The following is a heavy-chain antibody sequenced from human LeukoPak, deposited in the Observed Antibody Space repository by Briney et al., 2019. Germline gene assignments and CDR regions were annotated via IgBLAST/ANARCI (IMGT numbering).Heavy chain of an antibody. CDR1: GFSFSDYA. Sequence: GGSLRLSRAASGFSFSDYAMHWVRQAPGKGLEWVSLITGNGGSTYYADSVRGRFTISRDNNKNSLYLQMNSLRTEDTASYYCAKDLNWNDHFAFWGQGTLVTVSS. CDR3: AKDLNWNDHFAF. CDR2: ITGNGGST. V-gene: IGHV3-43*02. J-gene: IGHJ4*02. D-gene: IGHD1-20*01.